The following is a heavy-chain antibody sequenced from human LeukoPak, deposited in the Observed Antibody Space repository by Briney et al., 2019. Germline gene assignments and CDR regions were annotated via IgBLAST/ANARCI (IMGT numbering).Heavy chain of an antibody. CDR3: VTYYFDSSGPKKNY. D-gene: IGHD3-22*01. CDR1: GGSVSSGSYY. J-gene: IGHJ4*02. Sequence: SETLSLTCTVSGGSVSSGSYYWSWIRQPPGKGLEWIAYIYYSGSANYNPSLKSRVTISVDTSKKQFSLKLSSVTAADTAVYYCVTYYFDSSGPKKNYWGQGTLVTVSS. CDR2: IYYSGSA. V-gene: IGHV4-61*01.